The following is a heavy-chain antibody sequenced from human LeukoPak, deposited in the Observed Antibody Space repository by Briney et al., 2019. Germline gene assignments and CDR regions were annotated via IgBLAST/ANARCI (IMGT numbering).Heavy chain of an antibody. CDR2: IHSDGSGT. D-gene: IGHD3-22*01. CDR3: ARSGWPYYFGY. CDR1: GFTFSSYW. V-gene: IGHV3-74*01. Sequence: GGSLRLSCAASGFTFSSYWMHWVRQAPGKGLVWVSRIHSDGSGTSYADSVRGRFTISRDDAKSTLYLLMNSLRAEDTAVYYCARSGWPYYFGYWGQGTLVTVSS. J-gene: IGHJ4*02.